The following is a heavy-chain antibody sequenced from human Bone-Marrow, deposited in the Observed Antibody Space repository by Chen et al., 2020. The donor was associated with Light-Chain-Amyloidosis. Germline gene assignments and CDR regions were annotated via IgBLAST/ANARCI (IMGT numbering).Heavy chain of an antibody. CDR2: VRGSGGTR. V-gene: IGHV3-23*04. CDR1: GFDFKTFA. Sequence: VQLVESGGGLVQPGGSLRLSCAASGFDFKTFAMSWVRQAPGKGLEWITGVRGSGGTRYYAESVKGRFTISRDNFKNTLSLQLDSLRVEDTALYYCARDWGNIVVLAAIPACFQNWGQGTLVSVSS. D-gene: IGHD2-21*02. CDR3: ARDWGNIVVLAAIPACFQN. J-gene: IGHJ1*01.